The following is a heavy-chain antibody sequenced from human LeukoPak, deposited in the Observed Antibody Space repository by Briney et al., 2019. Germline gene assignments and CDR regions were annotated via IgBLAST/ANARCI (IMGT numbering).Heavy chain of an antibody. Sequence: GGSLRLSCAASGFTFSNYGMHWVRQAPGKGLEWVANIKQDGSDKYYVDSVKGRFTISRDNAENSLYLQMNSLRAEDTAVYYCARILGYGGYDSPFDYWGQGTLVTVSS. CDR3: ARILGYGGYDSPFDY. CDR1: GFTFSNYG. D-gene: IGHD5-12*01. CDR2: IKQDGSDK. V-gene: IGHV3-7*01. J-gene: IGHJ4*02.